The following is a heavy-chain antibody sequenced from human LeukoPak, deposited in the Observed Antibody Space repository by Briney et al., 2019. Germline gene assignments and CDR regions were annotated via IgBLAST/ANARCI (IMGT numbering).Heavy chain of an antibody. CDR3: ASWLDSSGYVDY. Sequence: SETLSLTCTVSGGSISSYYWSWIRQPPGKGLEWIGYIYYSGSTNYNPSLKSRVTISVDTSKNQFSLKLSSVTAADTAVYYCASWLDSSGYVDYWGQGTLVTVSS. V-gene: IGHV4-59*01. CDR2: IYYSGST. CDR1: GGSISSYY. D-gene: IGHD3-22*01. J-gene: IGHJ4*02.